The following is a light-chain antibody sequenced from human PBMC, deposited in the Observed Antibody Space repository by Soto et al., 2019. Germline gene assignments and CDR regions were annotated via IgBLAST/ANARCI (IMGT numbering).Light chain of an antibody. CDR3: NQYGSSKVT. J-gene: IGKJ1*01. Sequence: EIVLTQSPGTLSLSPGERATLSCRASQSVDSNYLAWYQQKFGQAPKLLIYGASNRATGIPDRFSGSGSGTDFTLTIRRLEPEDFAVYYCNQYGSSKVTFGQGTKVEIK. V-gene: IGKV3-20*01. CDR2: GAS. CDR1: QSVDSNY.